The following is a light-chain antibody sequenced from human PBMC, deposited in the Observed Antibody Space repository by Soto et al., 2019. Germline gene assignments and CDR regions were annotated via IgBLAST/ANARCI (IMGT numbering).Light chain of an antibody. Sequence: EIVLTQSPATLCLSPGGRATLSCRASQSVSSSYLAWYQHRPGQAPRLLIFGASSRATGIPDRFSGTGSGTDFTLTISRLEPEDFATYYCQQYNSYSPWTFGQGTKVDIK. CDR3: QQYNSYSPWT. J-gene: IGKJ1*01. CDR1: QSVSSSY. V-gene: IGKV3-20*01. CDR2: GAS.